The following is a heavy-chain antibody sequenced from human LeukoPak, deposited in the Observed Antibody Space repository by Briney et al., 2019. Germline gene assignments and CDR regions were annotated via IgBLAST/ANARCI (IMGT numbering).Heavy chain of an antibody. CDR3: ARDVPAYCGGDCYGSNDY. Sequence: GGSLRLSCAASGFTFSSYSMNWVRQAPGKGLEWVSSISSSSSYIYYADSVKGRFTISRDNAKNSLYLQMNSLRAEDTAVYYSARDVPAYCGGDCYGSNDYWGQGTLVTVSS. CDR2: ISSSSSYI. J-gene: IGHJ4*02. V-gene: IGHV3-21*01. D-gene: IGHD2-21*02. CDR1: GFTFSSYS.